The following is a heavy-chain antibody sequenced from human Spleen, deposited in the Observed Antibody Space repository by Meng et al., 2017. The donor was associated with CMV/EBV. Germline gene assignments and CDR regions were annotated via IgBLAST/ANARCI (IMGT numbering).Heavy chain of an antibody. J-gene: IGHJ4*02. V-gene: IGHV6-1*01. CDR2: TYYRSKWYN. CDR1: GDSVASNSAT. D-gene: IGHD5-24*01. CDR3: ARRGNMATIDY. Sequence: ISGDSVASNSATWNGIRQSPSRGLERLGRTYYRSKWYNDYAVSVKSRITINPDTSKNQFSLQLNSVTPEDTAVYYCARRGNMATIDYWAQGTLVTVSS.